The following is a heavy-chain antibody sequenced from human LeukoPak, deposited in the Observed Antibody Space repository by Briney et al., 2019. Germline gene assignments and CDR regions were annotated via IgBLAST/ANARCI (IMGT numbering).Heavy chain of an antibody. Sequence: PGGSLRLSCAESGFTVSSRYMIWFRQAPGKGLEGVSVMYSDGSTYYADSVKGRFSISRDKSKNTLYLQMNSLRDDDTAVYYCARAPGVLGLWGRGTLVTVFS. CDR1: GFTVSSRY. V-gene: IGHV3-53*05. CDR3: ARAPGVLGL. J-gene: IGHJ2*01. CDR2: MYSDGST. D-gene: IGHD4/OR15-4a*01.